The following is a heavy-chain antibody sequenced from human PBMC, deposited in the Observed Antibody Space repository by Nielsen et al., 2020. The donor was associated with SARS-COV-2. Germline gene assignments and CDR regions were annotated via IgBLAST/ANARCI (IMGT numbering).Heavy chain of an antibody. CDR3: ARDLRWDSNY. Sequence: GESLKISCAASGFTFRSYSMNWVRQAPGKGLEWVSSISSSSSYIYYADSVKGRFTISRDNAKNSLYLQMNSLRAEDTAVYYCARDLRWDSNYWGQGTLVTVSS. V-gene: IGHV3-21*01. D-gene: IGHD4-23*01. CDR2: ISSSSSYI. J-gene: IGHJ4*02. CDR1: GFTFRSYS.